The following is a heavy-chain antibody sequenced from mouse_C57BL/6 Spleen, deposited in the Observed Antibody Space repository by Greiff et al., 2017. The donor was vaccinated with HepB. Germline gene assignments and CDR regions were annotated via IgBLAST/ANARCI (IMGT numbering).Heavy chain of an antibody. CDR1: GYTFTDYY. Sequence: QVQLQQSGAELVRPGASVKLSCKASGYTFTDYYINWVKQRPGQGLEWIARIYPGSGNTYYNEKFKGKATLTAEKSSSTAYMQLSSLTSEDSAVYFGARNYGSTRGLWYFDVWGTGTTVTVSS. CDR2: IYPGSGNT. D-gene: IGHD1-1*01. V-gene: IGHV1-76*01. CDR3: ARNYGSTRGLWYFDV. J-gene: IGHJ1*03.